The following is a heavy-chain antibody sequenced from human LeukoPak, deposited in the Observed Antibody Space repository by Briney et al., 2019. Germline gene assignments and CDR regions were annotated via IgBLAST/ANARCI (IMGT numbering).Heavy chain of an antibody. CDR3: AKGGYQLLSPRWGYFDY. Sequence: AGRSLRLSCAASGFTFSSYGMHWVRQAPGKGLEWGAVISYDGSNKYYADSVKGRFTISRDNSKNTLYLQMNSLRAEDTAVYYCAKGGYQLLSPRWGYFDYWGQGTLVTVSS. J-gene: IGHJ4*02. V-gene: IGHV3-30*18. CDR2: ISYDGSNK. CDR1: GFTFSSYG. D-gene: IGHD2-2*01.